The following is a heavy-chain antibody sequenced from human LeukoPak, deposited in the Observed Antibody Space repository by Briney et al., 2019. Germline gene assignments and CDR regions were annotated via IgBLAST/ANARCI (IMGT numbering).Heavy chain of an antibody. CDR1: GSTFSSYN. CDR2: ISSGSGTI. D-gene: IGHD4-17*01. V-gene: IGHV3-48*01. CDR3: AALRGLQNWYFDL. J-gene: IGHJ2*01. Sequence: GGSLRLSCAASGSTFSSYNLNWVRQAPGKGLEGVSYISSGSGTIYYADSVKGRFTISRDNAKNSLCLQMNSLRAEDTAVYYCAALRGLQNWYFDLWGRGTLVTVSS.